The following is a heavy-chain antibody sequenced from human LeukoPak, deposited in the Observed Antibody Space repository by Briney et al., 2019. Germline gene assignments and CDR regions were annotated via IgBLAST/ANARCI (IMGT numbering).Heavy chain of an antibody. CDR2: ISAYNGNT. J-gene: IGHJ4*02. CDR3: ARDLRVDTAMLPNSRGFGY. Sequence: ASVKVSCKASGYTFTSYGISWVRQAPGQGLEWMGWISAYNGNTNYAQKLQGRVTMTTDTSTSTAYMELRSLRSDDTAVYYCARDLRVDTAMLPNSRGFGYWGQGTLVTVSS. CDR1: GYTFTSYG. V-gene: IGHV1-18*01. D-gene: IGHD5-18*01.